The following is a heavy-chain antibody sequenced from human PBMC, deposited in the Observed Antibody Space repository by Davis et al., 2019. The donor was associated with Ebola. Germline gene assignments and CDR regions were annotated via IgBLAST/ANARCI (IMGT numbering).Heavy chain of an antibody. D-gene: IGHD6-19*01. J-gene: IGHJ4*02. CDR2: ISGSGGST. CDR1: GFTFSSYA. Sequence: GESLKISCAASGFTFSSYAMSWVRQAPGKGLEWVSAISGSGGSTYYADSVKGRFTISRDNSKNTLYLRMNSLRAEDTAVYYCARWLALDYWGQGTLVTVSS. CDR3: ARWLALDY. V-gene: IGHV3-23*01.